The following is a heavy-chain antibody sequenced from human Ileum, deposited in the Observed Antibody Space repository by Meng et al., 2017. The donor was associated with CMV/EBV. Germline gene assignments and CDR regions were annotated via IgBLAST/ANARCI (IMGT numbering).Heavy chain of an antibody. Sequence: QINPHLSGSGCVKPPQNLALTCDISGDRFSTNNVAWNWIRQSPLRGLEWMGRTAYRSKWDYEYSVSVESRITISPDTSKNQFSLHLRSVTPEDTAIYYCARESELLRFDHWGQGTLVTVSS. CDR3: ARESELLRFDH. CDR1: GDRFSTNNVA. CDR2: TAYRSKWDY. J-gene: IGHJ4*02. V-gene: IGHV6-1*01. D-gene: IGHD6-6*01.